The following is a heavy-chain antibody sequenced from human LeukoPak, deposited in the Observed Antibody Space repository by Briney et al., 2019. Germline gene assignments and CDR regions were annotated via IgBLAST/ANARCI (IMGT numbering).Heavy chain of an antibody. CDR3: ARGLFDDPTRFDP. V-gene: IGHV4-34*01. CDR1: GGSFSGYY. D-gene: IGHD2-21*01. Sequence: SETLSLTCAVYGGSFSGYYWSWIRQPPGKGLEWIGEINHSGSTNYNPSLKSRVTISVDTSKNQFSLKLSSATAADTAVYYCARGLFDDPTRFDPWGQGTLVTVSS. J-gene: IGHJ5*02. CDR2: INHSGST.